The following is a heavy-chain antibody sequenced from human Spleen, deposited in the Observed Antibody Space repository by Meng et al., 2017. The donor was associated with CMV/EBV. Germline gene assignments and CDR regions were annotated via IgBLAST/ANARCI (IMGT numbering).Heavy chain of an antibody. CDR1: GGSISSSY. CDR3: ARGKFEGWFDP. V-gene: IGHV4-59*12. J-gene: IGHJ5*02. D-gene: IGHD3-16*01. CDR2: INHSGST. Sequence: GHLQGSGPGRVKPSETLSLTCTVSGGSISSSYWSWIRQPAGKGLEWIGEINHSGSTNYNPSLKSRVTISVDTSKNQFSLKLSSVTAADTAVYYCARGKFEGWFDPWGQGTLVTVSS.